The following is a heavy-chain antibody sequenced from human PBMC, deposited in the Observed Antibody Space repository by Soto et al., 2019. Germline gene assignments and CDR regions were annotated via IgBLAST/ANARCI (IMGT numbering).Heavy chain of an antibody. CDR3: ARVSPLYGSGLDY. J-gene: IGHJ4*02. D-gene: IGHD3-10*01. V-gene: IGHV1-69*02. CDR1: GGTFSSYT. CDR2: IIPILGIA. Sequence: QVQLVQSGAEVKKPGSSVKVSCKASGGTFSSYTISWVRQAPGQGLEWMGRIIPILGIANYAQKFQGRVTITADNSTSTAYMALSSLRSEDTAAYYCARVSPLYGSGLDYWGQGTLVTVSS.